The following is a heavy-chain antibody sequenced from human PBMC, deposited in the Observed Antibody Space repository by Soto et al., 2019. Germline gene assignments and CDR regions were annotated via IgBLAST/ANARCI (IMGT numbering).Heavy chain of an antibody. J-gene: IGHJ5*02. CDR3: AHKLDTAHWFDP. Sequence: QITLRESGPTLVKPTQTLTLTCIFSGFSLRNSGVGVVWIRQPPGKALEWVALIYWNDDKRYSPSLKSRLTITKDTSKNQVVLTMINVDPVDTATYYCAHKLDTAHWFDPWGQGTLVTVSS. V-gene: IGHV2-5*01. D-gene: IGHD5-18*01. CDR2: IYWNDDK. CDR1: GFSLRNSGVG.